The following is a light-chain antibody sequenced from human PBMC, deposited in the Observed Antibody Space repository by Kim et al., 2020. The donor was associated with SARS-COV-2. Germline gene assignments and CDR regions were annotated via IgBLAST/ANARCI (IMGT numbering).Light chain of an antibody. V-gene: IGLV1-44*01. CDR1: SSNIGSNT. CDR2: SNN. J-gene: IGLJ3*02. CDR3: AAWDDSLNGPWV. Sequence: RVTTSCSGGSSNIGSNTLHCYQQLPPTAPKLLLSSNNQRPSGGPARFSGSKSGTSASLASSGLQSEDEADYYCAAWDDSLNGPWVFGGGTQLTVL.